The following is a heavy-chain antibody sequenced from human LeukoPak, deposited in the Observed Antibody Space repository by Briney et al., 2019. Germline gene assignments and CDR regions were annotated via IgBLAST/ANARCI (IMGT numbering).Heavy chain of an antibody. J-gene: IGHJ4*02. CDR3: VRSITIFGV. Sequence: GGSLRLSCAASGFTVSSNYVSWVRQAPGKGLEWVSGVSRNGGSTGYADSVKGRFTISRDNAKNSLYLQMNSLRAEDTALYYCVRSITIFGVWGQGTLVTVSS. D-gene: IGHD3-3*01. V-gene: IGHV3-20*04. CDR1: GFTVSSNY. CDR2: VSRNGGST.